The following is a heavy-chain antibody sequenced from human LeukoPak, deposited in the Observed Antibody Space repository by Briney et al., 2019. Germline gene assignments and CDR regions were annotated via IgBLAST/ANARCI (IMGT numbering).Heavy chain of an antibody. CDR3: ARGASY. Sequence: PGGSLRLSCAASGFTFSSYSMNWVRQAPGKGLEWVANIKPDGSEKFYVDSVKGRFTVSRDNAKNSLYLQMNSLRAEDTALYYCARGASYWGQGTLVTVSS. CDR1: GFTFSSYS. V-gene: IGHV3-7*04. J-gene: IGHJ4*02. CDR2: IKPDGSEK.